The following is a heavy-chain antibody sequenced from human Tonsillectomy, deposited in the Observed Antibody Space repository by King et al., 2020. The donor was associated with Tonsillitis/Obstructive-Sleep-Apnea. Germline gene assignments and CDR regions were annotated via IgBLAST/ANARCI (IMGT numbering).Heavy chain of an antibody. J-gene: IGHJ4*02. CDR1: GFTFSSYG. Sequence: VQLVESGGGVVQPGRSLRLSCAASGFTFSSYGMHWVRQAPGKGLEWVAVISYDGSNKYFADSVKGRFTISRDNSKNTLYLQMNSLRAEETAVYYCAKDEEDCSSTSCYTLGFWGQGTLVTVSS. D-gene: IGHD2-2*02. CDR3: AKDEEDCSSTSCYTLGF. V-gene: IGHV3-30*18. CDR2: ISYDGSNK.